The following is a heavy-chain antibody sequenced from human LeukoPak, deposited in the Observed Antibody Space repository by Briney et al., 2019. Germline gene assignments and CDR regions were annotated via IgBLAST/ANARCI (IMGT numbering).Heavy chain of an antibody. CDR2: VGISSGNT. CDR3: ARDHRYAFDN. Sequence: AGGSLRLSCAASGFTFSDYSMNWVRQAPGKGLEWISYVGISSGNTKYVDSVKGRFTISGDSAKNSVFLQMNSLRVEDTAVYYCARDHRYAFDNWGQGTLVTVSS. J-gene: IGHJ4*02. CDR1: GFTFSDYS. D-gene: IGHD5-12*01. V-gene: IGHV3-48*04.